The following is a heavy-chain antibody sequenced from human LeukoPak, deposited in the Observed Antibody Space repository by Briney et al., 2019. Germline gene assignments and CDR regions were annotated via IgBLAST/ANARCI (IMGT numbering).Heavy chain of an antibody. CDR1: GASISSSSYY. V-gene: IGHV4-39*07. D-gene: IGHD3-9*01. J-gene: IGHJ6*03. CDR2: IYYSGST. Sequence: SETLSLTCTVSGASISSSSYYWGWIRQPPGNGLEWTGSIYYSGSTYYNPSLKSRVTISVDTSKNQFSLKLSSVTAADTAVYYCARVAAGYYYYYYYMDVWGKGTTVTVSS. CDR3: ARVAAGYYYYYYYMDV.